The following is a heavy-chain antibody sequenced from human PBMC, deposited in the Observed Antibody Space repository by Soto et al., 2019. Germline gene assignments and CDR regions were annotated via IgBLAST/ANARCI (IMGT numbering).Heavy chain of an antibody. J-gene: IGHJ6*02. CDR1: GSSISSVAYF. D-gene: IGHD3-3*01. CDR2: IYYGWNT. V-gene: IGHV4-31*02. CDR3: ARAQRGLRFLEWLPLYGMDV. Sequence: TLSLTGNVRGSSISSVAYFWCWIRQHSGKGLEWSGFIYYGWNTYYNPPLESRVYISVDTSRNQFSMKLSSVTAADTAVYYCARAQRGLRFLEWLPLYGMDVWGQGTTVT.